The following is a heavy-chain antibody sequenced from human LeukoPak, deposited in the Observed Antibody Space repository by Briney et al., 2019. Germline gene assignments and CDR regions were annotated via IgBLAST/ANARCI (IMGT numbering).Heavy chain of an antibody. CDR1: GFTFSSYA. CDR3: ARPSSSSYRFEY. V-gene: IGHV3-30-3*01. J-gene: IGHJ4*02. D-gene: IGHD6-6*01. CDR2: ISYDGSNK. Sequence: GGSLRHSCAPSGFTFSSYAMHGVRQAPGKGLEGVAVISYDGSNKYYAHSVKGRFTISRDNSKNTLYLQMNSLGAEDTAVYYCARPSSSSYRFEYWGQGTLVTVSS.